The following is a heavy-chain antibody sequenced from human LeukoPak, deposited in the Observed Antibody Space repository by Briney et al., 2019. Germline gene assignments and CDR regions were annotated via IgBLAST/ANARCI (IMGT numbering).Heavy chain of an antibody. Sequence: GGSLRLSCAASGFTFSSYSMNWVRQAPGKGLEWVSSISSSSSYIYYADSVKGRFTISRDNAKNSLHLQMNSLRAEDTAVYYCARDNSGWSYFDYWGQGTLVTVSS. V-gene: IGHV3-21*01. D-gene: IGHD6-19*01. CDR3: ARDNSGWSYFDY. CDR2: ISSSSSYI. J-gene: IGHJ4*02. CDR1: GFTFSSYS.